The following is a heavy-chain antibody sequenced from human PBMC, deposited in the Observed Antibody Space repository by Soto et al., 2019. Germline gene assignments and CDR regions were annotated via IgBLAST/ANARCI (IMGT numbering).Heavy chain of an antibody. Sequence: VGSLRLSCATSVFIFTNFGMHWVRHAPGRGLEWVAFISYDGSNKYYLDSVKGRFTISRDNSKNTLYLQMDSLRPEDTAVYYRVTEQRSSRSYGMEVGGQGTTVTVSS. D-gene: IGHD2-2*01. CDR1: VFIFTNFG. CDR2: ISYDGSNK. J-gene: IGHJ6*02. CDR3: VTEQRSSRSYGMEV. V-gene: IGHV3-30*03.